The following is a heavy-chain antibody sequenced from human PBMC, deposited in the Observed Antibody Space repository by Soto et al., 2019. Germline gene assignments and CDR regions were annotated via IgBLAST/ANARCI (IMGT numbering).Heavy chain of an antibody. CDR2: INPNSGGT. CDR1: GYTFTGYY. D-gene: IGHD6-13*01. CDR3: ARDFIAAAGKLNYYYYGMDV. V-gene: IGHV1-2*04. J-gene: IGHJ6*02. Sequence: ASVKVSCKASGYTFTGYYMHWVRQAPGQGLEWMGWINPNSGGTNYAQKFQGWVTMTRDTSISTAYMELSRLRSDDTAVYYCARDFIAAAGKLNYYYYGMDVWGQGTTVTVSS.